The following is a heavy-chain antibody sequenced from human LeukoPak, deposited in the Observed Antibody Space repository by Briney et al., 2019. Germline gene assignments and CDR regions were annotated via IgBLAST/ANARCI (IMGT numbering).Heavy chain of an antibody. V-gene: IGHV1-69*06. J-gene: IGHJ4*02. CDR3: AREPFEGGGRYYFDY. Sequence: GASVKHSCKASGGTFSSYAISWVRQAPGQGLEWMGGIIPIFGTANYAQKSQGRVTITADKSTSTAYMELSSLRSEDTAVYYCAREPFEGGGRYYFDYWGQGTLVTVSS. CDR2: IIPIFGTA. D-gene: IGHD3-16*01. CDR1: GGTFSSYA.